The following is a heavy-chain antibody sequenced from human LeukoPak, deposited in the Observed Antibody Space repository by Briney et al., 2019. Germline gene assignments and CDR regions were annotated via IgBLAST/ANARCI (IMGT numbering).Heavy chain of an antibody. CDR3: ARDKSVYYDILTGYYRVPFDY. V-gene: IGHV4-38-2*02. CDR1: GFTFSDYY. Sequence: LRLSCAASGFTFSDYYMSWIRQPPGKGLEWIGSIYYSGSTYYNPSLKSRVTISVDTSKNQFSLKLSSVTAADTAVYYCARDKSVYYDILTGYYRVPFDYWGQGTLVTVSS. J-gene: IGHJ4*02. D-gene: IGHD3-9*01. CDR2: IYYSGST.